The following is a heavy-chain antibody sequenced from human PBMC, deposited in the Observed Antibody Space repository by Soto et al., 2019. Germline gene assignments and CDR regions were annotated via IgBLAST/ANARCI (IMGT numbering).Heavy chain of an antibody. Sequence: SETLSLTCTVSGGSISSSSYYWGWIRQPPGKGLEWIGSIYYSGSTYYNPSLKSRVTISVDTSKNQFSLKLSSVTAADTAVYYCARYCSGGSCYDWFDPWGQGTLVTVS. CDR3: ARYCSGGSCYDWFDP. D-gene: IGHD2-15*01. CDR1: GGSISSSSYY. V-gene: IGHV4-39*01. CDR2: IYYSGST. J-gene: IGHJ5*02.